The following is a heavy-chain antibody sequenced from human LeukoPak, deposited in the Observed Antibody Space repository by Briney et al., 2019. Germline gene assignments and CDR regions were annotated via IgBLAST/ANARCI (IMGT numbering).Heavy chain of an antibody. Sequence: GGSLRLSCADSGFTFSNYAMSWVRRAPGKGLEWLANIKEDGSKKYYVDSVKGRFTISRDNAKNSLYLQMDSLRAEDTAVYYCARDPGRQYSSVADVWGQGTTVTVSS. D-gene: IGHD6-19*01. J-gene: IGHJ6*02. CDR2: IKEDGSKK. CDR1: GFTFSNYA. V-gene: IGHV3-7*03. CDR3: ARDPGRQYSSVADV.